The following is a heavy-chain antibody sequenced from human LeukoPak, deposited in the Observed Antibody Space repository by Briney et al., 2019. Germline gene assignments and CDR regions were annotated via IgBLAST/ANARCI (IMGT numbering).Heavy chain of an antibody. J-gene: IGHJ4*02. CDR1: GLTFDDYA. Sequence: PGGSLRLSCAASGLTFDDYAMHWVRQAPGKGLEWVSGISWNSGSIGYADSVKGRFTISRDNAKNSLYLQMNSLRAEDTALYYCAKDISYGYGQLSVYYFDYWGQGTLVTVSS. D-gene: IGHD5-18*01. V-gene: IGHV3-9*01. CDR3: AKDISYGYGQLSVYYFDY. CDR2: ISWNSGSI.